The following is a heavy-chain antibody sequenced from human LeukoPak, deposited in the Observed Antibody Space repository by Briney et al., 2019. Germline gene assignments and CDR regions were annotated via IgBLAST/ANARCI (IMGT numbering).Heavy chain of an antibody. D-gene: IGHD1-26*01. CDR1: GGTFSSYA. V-gene: IGHV1-69*13. Sequence: GASVKVSCKASGGTFSSYAISWVRQAPGQGLEWMGGIIPIFGTANCAQKFQGRVTITADESTSTAYMELSSLRSEDTAVYYCARGATLGVYYFDYWGQGTLVTVSS. CDR3: ARGATLGVYYFDY. CDR2: IIPIFGTA. J-gene: IGHJ4*02.